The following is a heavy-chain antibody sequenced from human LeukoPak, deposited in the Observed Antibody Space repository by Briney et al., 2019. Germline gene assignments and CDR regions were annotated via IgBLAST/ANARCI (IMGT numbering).Heavy chain of an antibody. D-gene: IGHD5-24*01. Sequence: SLKVSCKAFGGTFSRYAFSWVRQAPGQGLEWMGRIIPIFGTANYAQKFQGRVTITTDESTSTAYMELSSLRSEDTAVYYRARGDGYGYNWFDSWGQGTLVTVSS. CDR1: GGTFSRYA. CDR2: IIPIFGTA. CDR3: ARGDGYGYNWFDS. V-gene: IGHV1-69*05. J-gene: IGHJ5*01.